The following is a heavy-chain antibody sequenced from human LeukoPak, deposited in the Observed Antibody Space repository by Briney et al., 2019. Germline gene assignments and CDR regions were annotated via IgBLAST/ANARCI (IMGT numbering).Heavy chain of an antibody. CDR2: VSYSGDT. V-gene: IGHV4-39*01. J-gene: IGHJ4*02. Sequence: SETLSLTCTVSGGSISSSDYFWGWIRQPPGKGLEWIGTVSYSGDTYYNPSLKSRLTISVDTSKNQFSLKLTSLTAADTAVYYCARTDYHVQYSSGWGYFDYWGQGTLLTVSP. D-gene: IGHD6-19*01. CDR1: GGSISSSDYF. CDR3: ARTDYHVQYSSGWGYFDY.